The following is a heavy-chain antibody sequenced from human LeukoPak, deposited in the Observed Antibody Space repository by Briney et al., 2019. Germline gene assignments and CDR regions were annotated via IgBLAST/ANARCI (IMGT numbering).Heavy chain of an antibody. CDR2: ISPNSGAT. Sequence: GASVKVSCKASGYTFNDYYVHWVRLVPGQGLEWMGRISPNSGATNYAEKFRGRVTMARDTSINTVYMEMSSLRSDDTAVYYCARDLWGWGSDYLDYWGQGTLVTVSS. J-gene: IGHJ4*02. CDR3: ARDLWGWGSDYLDY. D-gene: IGHD4/OR15-4a*01. CDR1: GYTFNDYY. V-gene: IGHV1-2*06.